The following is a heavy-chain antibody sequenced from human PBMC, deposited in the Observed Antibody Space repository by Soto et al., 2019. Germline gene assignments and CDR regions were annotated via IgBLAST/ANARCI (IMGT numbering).Heavy chain of an antibody. CDR3: ARAGYGGNSLDY. D-gene: IGHD4-17*01. CDR2: IHHSGST. J-gene: IGHJ4*02. V-gene: IGHV4-4*02. CDR1: GGSIISTNW. Sequence: QVQLQESGPGLVKPSGTLSLTCAVSGGSIISTNWWSWVRQPPGKGLEWIGEIHHSGSTNYNPSLKSRXXIXVXXAENQFSLKLSSVTAADTAVYYCARAGYGGNSLDYWGQGTLVTVSS.